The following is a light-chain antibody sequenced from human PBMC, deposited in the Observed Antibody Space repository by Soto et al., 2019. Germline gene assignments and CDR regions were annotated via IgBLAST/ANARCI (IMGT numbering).Light chain of an antibody. CDR2: AAS. CDR1: QSIRRS. V-gene: IGKV1-39*01. Sequence: DIPMTQYPSSLSASVADRVTITCRASQSIRRSLNWYQQKAGKAPKLLSYAASSLQSGVPSRFSGSGYGTDFTLTTTSLQSEDFAIYYCQQSYSSPRTFGQGTKVEIK. CDR3: QQSYSSPRT. J-gene: IGKJ1*01.